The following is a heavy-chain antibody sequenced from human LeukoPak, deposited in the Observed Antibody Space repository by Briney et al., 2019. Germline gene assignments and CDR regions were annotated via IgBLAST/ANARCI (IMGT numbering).Heavy chain of an antibody. J-gene: IGHJ4*02. CDR1: GGSITHYY. Sequence: PSETLSLTCTVSGGSITHYYWSWIRQPPGKGLEWIGYIFYSGNTNYNPSLKSRVTKSVDTSKNQFSLKLSSVTAADTAVYYCARHWETSSWYVDYWGQGTLVTVSS. V-gene: IGHV4-59*08. CDR3: ARHWETSSWYVDY. D-gene: IGHD6-13*01. CDR2: IFYSGNT.